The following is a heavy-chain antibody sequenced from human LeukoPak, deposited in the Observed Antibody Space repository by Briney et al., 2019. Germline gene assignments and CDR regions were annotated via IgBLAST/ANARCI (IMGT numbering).Heavy chain of an antibody. CDR1: GGTFSSYA. CDR3: ARAHSGSYYEWHFDY. CDR2: IDPNSGGT. V-gene: IGHV1-2*02. Sequence: ASVKVSCKASGGTFSSYAISWVRQAPGQGLEWMGWIDPNSGGTNYAQKFQGRVTMTRDTSISTAYMELSRLRSDDTAVYYCARAHSGSYYEWHFDYWGQGTLVTVSS. D-gene: IGHD1-26*01. J-gene: IGHJ4*02.